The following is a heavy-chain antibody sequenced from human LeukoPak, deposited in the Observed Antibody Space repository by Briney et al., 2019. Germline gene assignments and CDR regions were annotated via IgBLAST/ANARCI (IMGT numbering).Heavy chain of an antibody. D-gene: IGHD1/OR15-1a*01. Sequence: PGPSLRLSWAASGLSVTGNYISWVRQAPGKWLEWLAVINGEGSDKDYVDSVKGRFTISRDNAKNSLFLQMSTLRAEDTAVYYCATDRGWNTFDHWGQGTLVTVSS. V-gene: IGHV3-7*01. CDR1: GLSVTGNY. CDR2: INGEGSDK. J-gene: IGHJ4*02. CDR3: ATDRGWNTFDH.